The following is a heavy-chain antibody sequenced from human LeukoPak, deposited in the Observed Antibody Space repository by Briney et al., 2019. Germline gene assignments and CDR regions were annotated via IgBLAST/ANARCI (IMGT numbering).Heavy chain of an antibody. CDR1: GFTFSRYS. Sequence: PGGSLRHSCAASGFTFSRYSMNWVRQAPGKGLEWVAPISNSSTFIYSAESVKGRFTITRDTAKNSLFLQMNSLRAEDTAIYYWARDYFDSSDYPQTYYYYYMDVWGKGTTATVSS. CDR3: ARDYFDSSDYPQTYYYYYMDV. J-gene: IGHJ6*03. CDR2: ISNSSTFI. D-gene: IGHD3-22*01. V-gene: IGHV3-21*01.